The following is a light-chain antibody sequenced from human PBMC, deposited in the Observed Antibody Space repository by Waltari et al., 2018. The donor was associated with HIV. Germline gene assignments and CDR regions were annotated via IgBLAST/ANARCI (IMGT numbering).Light chain of an antibody. V-gene: IGLV9-49*01. CDR1: SGYSTYK. CDR3: GADHGSGSNFVSVV. CDR2: VGTGGIVG. J-gene: IGLJ2*01. Sequence: QPVLTQPPSASASLGASVTLTCTLSSGYSTYKVDWYQQRPGKGPRFVMRVGTGGIVGSKGEGIPDRFSVLGSGLNRYLTIKNSQEEDESDYHCGADHGSGSNFVSVVFGGGTKLTVL.